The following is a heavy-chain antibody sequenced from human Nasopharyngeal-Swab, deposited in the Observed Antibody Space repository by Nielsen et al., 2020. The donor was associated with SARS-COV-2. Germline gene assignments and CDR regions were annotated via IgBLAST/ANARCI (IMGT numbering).Heavy chain of an antibody. J-gene: IGHJ4*02. CDR1: GGSMNSGGHF. CDR2: ISDSGTT. D-gene: IGHD3-9*01. CDR3: ARDATGYAYIDY. Sequence: SETLSLTCTVSGGSMNSGGHFWSWIRQPPGKGLEWIGYISDSGTTYYNQSLQSRLSILLDTSKTQFSLRLSAVTAADTAVYYCARDATGYAYIDYWGQGILVTVS. V-gene: IGHV4-30-4*01.